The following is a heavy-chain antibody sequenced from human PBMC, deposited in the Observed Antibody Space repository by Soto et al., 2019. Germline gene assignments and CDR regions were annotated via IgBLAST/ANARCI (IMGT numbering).Heavy chain of an antibody. V-gene: IGHV1-69*06. CDR1: GGTFSSYA. J-gene: IGHJ6*02. CDR3: ARDLFKVVVTASLYYYYYGMDV. Sequence: SVKISCKASGGTFSSYAIGWVRQAPGQGLEWMGGIIPIFGTANYAQKFQGRVTITADKSTSTAYMELSSLRSEDTAVYYCARDLFKVVVTASLYYYYYGMDVWGQGTTVTVSS. CDR2: IIPIFGTA. D-gene: IGHD2-21*02.